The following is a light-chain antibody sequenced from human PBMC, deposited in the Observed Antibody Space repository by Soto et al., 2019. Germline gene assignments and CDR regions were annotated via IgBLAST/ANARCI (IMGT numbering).Light chain of an antibody. Sequence: EIVMTQSPATLSVSPGERATLSCRASQSVSSNLAWYQQKPGQAPRRLIYGASTRATGIPARFSGSGSGTEFTLTISSLQSEDFAFYYCQQYNNWSPWTFGQGTKVEIK. J-gene: IGKJ1*01. CDR3: QQYNNWSPWT. CDR2: GAS. CDR1: QSVSSN. V-gene: IGKV3D-15*01.